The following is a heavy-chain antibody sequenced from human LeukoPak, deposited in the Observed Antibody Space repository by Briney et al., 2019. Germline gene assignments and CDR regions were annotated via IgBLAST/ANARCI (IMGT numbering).Heavy chain of an antibody. CDR1: GGTFSSYA. CDR3: ARGQDIVVVPAANRVNYYYGMDV. D-gene: IGHD2-2*01. V-gene: IGHV1-69*13. Sequence: SVKVSCKASGGTFSSYAISWVRQAPGQGLEWMGGIVPIFGTANYAQKFQGRVTITADESTSTAYMELSSLRSEDTAVYYCARGQDIVVVPAANRVNYYYGMDVWGKGTTVTVSS. J-gene: IGHJ6*04. CDR2: IVPIFGTA.